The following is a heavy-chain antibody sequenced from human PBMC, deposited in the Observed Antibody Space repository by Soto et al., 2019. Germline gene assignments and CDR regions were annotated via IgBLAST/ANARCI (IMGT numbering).Heavy chain of an antibody. CDR1: GYTFTSYD. CDR2: MNPNSGNT. J-gene: IGHJ5*02. V-gene: IGHV1-8*01. CDR3: ARGVPIFGVVNESPYKWFDP. Sequence: GASVKVSCKASGYTFTSYDINWVRQATGQGLEWMGWMNPNSGNTGYAQKFQGRVTMTRNTSISTAYMELSSLRSEDTAVYYCARGVPIFGVVNESPYKWFDPWGQGTLVNVS. D-gene: IGHD3-3*01.